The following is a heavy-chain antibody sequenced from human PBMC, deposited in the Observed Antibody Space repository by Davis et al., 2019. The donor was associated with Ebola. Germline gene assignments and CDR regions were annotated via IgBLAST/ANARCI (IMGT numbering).Heavy chain of an antibody. CDR3: ARDITGSADAFDI. D-gene: IGHD1-20*01. CDR2: IYYSGST. V-gene: IGHV4-59*01. CDR1: GGSISSYY. Sequence: MPSETLSLTCTVSGGSISSYYWSWIRQPPGKGLEWIGYIYYSGSTNYNPSLKSRVTISVDTSKNQFPLKLSSVTAADTAVYYCARDITGSADAFDIWGQGTMVTVSS. J-gene: IGHJ3*02.